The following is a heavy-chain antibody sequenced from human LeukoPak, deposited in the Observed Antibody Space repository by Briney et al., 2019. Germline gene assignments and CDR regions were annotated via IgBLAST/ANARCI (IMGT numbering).Heavy chain of an antibody. V-gene: IGHV3-48*03. D-gene: IGHD2-2*01. CDR1: GFTFSSYE. J-gene: IGHJ4*02. Sequence: PGGSLRLSCAASGFTFSSYEMNWVRQAPGKGLEWVSFISSSGSAIHYADSVRGRFTISRDNAKNSLYLQMNSLRAEDRAVYYCARDRCSSTSCFIDYWGQGTLVTVSS. CDR2: ISSSGSAI. CDR3: ARDRCSSTSCFIDY.